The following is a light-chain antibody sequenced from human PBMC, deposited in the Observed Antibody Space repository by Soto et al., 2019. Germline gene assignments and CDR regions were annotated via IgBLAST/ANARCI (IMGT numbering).Light chain of an antibody. CDR1: QSISSY. J-gene: IGKJ4*01. Sequence: DIQMTQSPSSLYASVGDRFTITCRASQSISSYLNWYQQKPGKAPKLLIYAESSLQSGVTSSFSGSGELTDFSLTISRLQPEDFATYSCQQIYSTPPTFGGGTKVEIK. CDR3: QQIYSTPPT. V-gene: IGKV1-39*01. CDR2: AES.